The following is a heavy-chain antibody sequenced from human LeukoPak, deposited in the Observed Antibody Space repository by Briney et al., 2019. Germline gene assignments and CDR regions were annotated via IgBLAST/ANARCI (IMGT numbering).Heavy chain of an antibody. CDR1: AGTFSSYA. Sequence: AVKVSCKASAGTFSSYAIGWVRQAPGQGLEWMGRVIPSLGVANYAQKFQGRVTITAAKSTSTAYMELRSLRSEDTAVYYCASERRRIAAAEVDYWGQGPLVTVSS. V-gene: IGHV1-69*04. CDR2: VIPSLGVA. D-gene: IGHD6-13*01. CDR3: ASERRRIAAAEVDY. J-gene: IGHJ4*02.